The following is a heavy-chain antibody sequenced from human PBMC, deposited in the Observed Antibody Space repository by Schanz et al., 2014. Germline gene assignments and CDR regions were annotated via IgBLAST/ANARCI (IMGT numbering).Heavy chain of an antibody. CDR2: ISGRGGRT. CDR3: ARDGYRNGRPFDH. V-gene: IGHV3-23*04. Sequence: EVQLVESGGGLVQPGGSLRLSCVASGFTFSSYAMSWVRQAPGKGLEWVSAISGRGGRTNYADSVKGRFTISRDNAKNSLYLQMNSLRAEDTAVYYCARDGYRNGRPFDHWGQGTRVTVSA. CDR1: GFTFSSYA. J-gene: IGHJ4*02. D-gene: IGHD5-18*01.